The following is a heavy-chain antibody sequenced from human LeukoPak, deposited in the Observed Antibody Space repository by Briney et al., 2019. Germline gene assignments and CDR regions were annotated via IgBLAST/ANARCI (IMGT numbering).Heavy chain of an antibody. V-gene: IGHV4-4*02. CDR3: ARLEVVTTANWFDP. CDR2: IYHSGST. CDR1: GGSISSSNW. J-gene: IGHJ5*02. Sequence: SETLSLTCAVSGGSISSSNWWSWVRQPPGKGLEWIGEIYHSGSTNYNPSLKSRVTISVDKSKNQFSLKLSSVTAADTAVYYCARLEVVTTANWFDPWGQGTLVTVSS. D-gene: IGHD2-21*02.